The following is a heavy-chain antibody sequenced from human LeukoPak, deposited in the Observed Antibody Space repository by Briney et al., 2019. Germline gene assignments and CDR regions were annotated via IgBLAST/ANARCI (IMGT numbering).Heavy chain of an antibody. Sequence: MPGGSLRLSCAASGFTFSNAWMSWVRQAPGKGLEWVGRIKSKTDGGTTDYAAPVKGRFTISRDDSKNTLYLQMNSLKTEDTAVYYCTTDYSVLRYFDWLLVGYYYGMDVWGQGTLVTVSS. D-gene: IGHD3-9*01. V-gene: IGHV3-15*01. CDR3: TTDYSVLRYFDWLLVGYYYGMDV. CDR2: IKSKTDGGTT. J-gene: IGHJ6*02. CDR1: GFTFSNAW.